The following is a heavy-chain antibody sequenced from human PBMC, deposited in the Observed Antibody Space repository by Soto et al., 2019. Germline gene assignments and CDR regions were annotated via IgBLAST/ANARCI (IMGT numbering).Heavy chain of an antibody. CDR2: ISGSGGST. V-gene: IGHV3-23*01. D-gene: IGHD3-22*01. J-gene: IGHJ4*02. CDR3: AKDRPVTMIVVANFDY. CDR1: GFTFSSYA. Sequence: EVQLLESGGDLVQPGGSLRLSCAASGFTFSSYAMSWVRQAPGKGLEWVSAISGSGGSTYYADSVKGRFTISRDNSKNTLYLQMNSLRAEDTAVYYCAKDRPVTMIVVANFDYWGQGTLVTVSS.